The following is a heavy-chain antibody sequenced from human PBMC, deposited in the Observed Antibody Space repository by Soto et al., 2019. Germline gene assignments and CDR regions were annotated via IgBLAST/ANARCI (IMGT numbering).Heavy chain of an antibody. CDR2: INHSGST. V-gene: IGHV4-34*01. CDR3: ARGDYYGSGSYRYLGDY. CDR1: GGSFSGHY. D-gene: IGHD3-10*01. Sequence: PSETLSLTCAVYGGSFSGHYWSWIRQPPGKGLEWIGEINHSGSTNYNPSLKSRVTISVDTSKNQFSLKLSSVTAADTAVYYCARGDYYGSGSYRYLGDYWGQGTLVTVSS. J-gene: IGHJ4*02.